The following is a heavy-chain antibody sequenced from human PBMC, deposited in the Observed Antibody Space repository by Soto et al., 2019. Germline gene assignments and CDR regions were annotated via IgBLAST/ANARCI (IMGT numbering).Heavy chain of an antibody. J-gene: IGHJ4*02. CDR2: VSSRRTIT. CDR1: GFSFSDYS. D-gene: IGHD4-17*01. V-gene: IGHV3-48*02. CDR3: ARHGYGDSFDH. Sequence: ESGGGLIQPGGSLRLSCTGSGFSFSDYSFNWIRQAPGKGLERISYVSSRRTITFYADSVKGRFTISRDNAKKSVYLQMNRLRNEDTAVYYCARHGYGDSFDHWGRGTLVTVSS.